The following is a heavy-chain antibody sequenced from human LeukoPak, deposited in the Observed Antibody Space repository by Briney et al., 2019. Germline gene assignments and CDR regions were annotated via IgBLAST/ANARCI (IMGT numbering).Heavy chain of an antibody. Sequence: PSDTVSLICAVSGRSITSDNYYWSWIRQPPGKGLEWIGYILHSGSTYYNPSLKSRVTISIATSKSQFSLKLSSVTAEDTAVYYCAKTRDFWSGYFDYWGQGTLVTVSS. D-gene: IGHD3-3*01. V-gene: IGHV4-30-2*01. J-gene: IGHJ4*02. CDR3: AKTRDFWSGYFDY. CDR1: GRSITSDNYY. CDR2: ILHSGST.